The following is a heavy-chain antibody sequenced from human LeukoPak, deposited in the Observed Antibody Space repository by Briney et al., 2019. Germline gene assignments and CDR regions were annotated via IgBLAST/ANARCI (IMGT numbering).Heavy chain of an antibody. J-gene: IGHJ4*02. D-gene: IGHD3-3*01. CDR1: GFTFKSFS. CDR3: ARAYDLWSGPGGY. CDR2: ISSNSGIK. Sequence: GGSLRPSCGGSGFTFKSFSMHWVRQAPGKGLEWVSDISSNSGIKSYADSVKGRFTISRDNAKNSLYLQMNSLRAEDTAVYYCARAYDLWSGPGGYWGQGTLVTVSS. V-gene: IGHV3-48*01.